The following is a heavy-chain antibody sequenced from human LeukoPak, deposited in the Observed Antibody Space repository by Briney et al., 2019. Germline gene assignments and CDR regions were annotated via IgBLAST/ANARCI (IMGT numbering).Heavy chain of an antibody. CDR1: GGTFSNFA. J-gene: IGHJ4*02. CDR3: ARQRSTGNYGRGYFDY. V-gene: IGHV1-69*05. CDR2: FIPISGPA. D-gene: IGHD3-10*01. Sequence: ASVKVSCKAYGGTFSNFAISWVRQAPGQGLEWMGRFIPISGPATYAQRFKGRVTITTDESTTTGYMELSSLRSEDTAVYYWARQRSTGNYGRGYFDYWGQGTLVTVSS.